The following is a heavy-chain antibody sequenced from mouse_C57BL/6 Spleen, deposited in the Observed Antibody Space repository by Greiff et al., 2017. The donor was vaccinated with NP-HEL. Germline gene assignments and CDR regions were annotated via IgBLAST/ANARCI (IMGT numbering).Heavy chain of an antibody. J-gene: IGHJ1*03. V-gene: IGHV14-3*01. CDR2: IDPANGNT. CDR1: GFNIKNTY. Sequence: VQLQQSVAELVRPGASVKLSCTASGFNIKNTYMHWVKQRPEQGLEWIGRIDPANGNTKYAPKFQGKATITADTSSNTAYLQLSSLTSEDTAIYYCAPSITTVVAEGYFDVWGTGTTVTVSS. CDR3: APSITTVVAEGYFDV. D-gene: IGHD1-1*01.